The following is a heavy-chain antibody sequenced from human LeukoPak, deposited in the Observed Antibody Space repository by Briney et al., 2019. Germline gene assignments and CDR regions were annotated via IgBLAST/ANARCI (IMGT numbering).Heavy chain of an antibody. J-gene: IGHJ4*02. Sequence: SETLSLTCAVSGGSISSGNWWSWVRQPPGKGLEWIGEIHHSGSTNYNPSLKSRVTISVGKSKNQFSLKLNSVTAADTAVYYCARDGGGSYRDFDFWGQGTLVTVSS. V-gene: IGHV4-4*02. CDR2: IHHSGST. CDR1: GGSISSGNW. CDR3: ARDGGGSYRDFDF. D-gene: IGHD1-26*01.